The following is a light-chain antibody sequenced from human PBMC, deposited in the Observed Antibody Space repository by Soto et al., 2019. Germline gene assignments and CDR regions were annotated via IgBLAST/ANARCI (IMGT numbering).Light chain of an antibody. CDR3: QQLNTFPRT. CDR2: AAS. J-gene: IGKJ3*01. V-gene: IGKV1-17*01. CDR1: RDVGSD. Sequence: QMTQSPSSLSASVGEKIIITCRASRDVGSDVSWYQQKPGKAPKLLIYAASTLQNRVPSRFSGSGSGTDFTLTINSLQPEDFATYYCQQLNTFPRTFGPGTKVDIK.